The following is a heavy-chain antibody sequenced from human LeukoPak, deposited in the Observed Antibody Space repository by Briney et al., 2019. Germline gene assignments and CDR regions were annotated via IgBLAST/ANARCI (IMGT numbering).Heavy chain of an antibody. D-gene: IGHD3-3*01. V-gene: IGHV1-18*01. Sequence: GASVKDSCKASGYTFTSYGITWVRQAPGQGLEWVGWILPYNGNTKYAQKLQGRVTMTTDTSTSTAYMELRSLRSDDTAVYYCARPYDFWSGYEALHDAFDIWGQGTMVTVSS. CDR1: GYTFTSYG. CDR3: ARPYDFWSGYEALHDAFDI. J-gene: IGHJ3*02. CDR2: ILPYNGNT.